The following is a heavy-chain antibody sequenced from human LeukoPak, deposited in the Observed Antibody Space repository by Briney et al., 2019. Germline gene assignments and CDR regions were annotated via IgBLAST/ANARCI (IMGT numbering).Heavy chain of an antibody. D-gene: IGHD3-10*01. V-gene: IGHV3-30*04. Sequence: PGGSLRLSCAASGFTFSSYAMHWVRQAPGKGLEWVAVISYDGGNKYYADSVKGRFTISRDNSKNTLYLQMNSLRAEDTAVYYCARDNYYGSGNDYWGQGTLVTVSS. CDR1: GFTFSSYA. J-gene: IGHJ4*02. CDR2: ISYDGGNK. CDR3: ARDNYYGSGNDY.